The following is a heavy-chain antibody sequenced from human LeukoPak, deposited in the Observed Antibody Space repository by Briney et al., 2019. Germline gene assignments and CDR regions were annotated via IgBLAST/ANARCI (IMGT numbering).Heavy chain of an antibody. CDR1: GYTFTNYG. V-gene: IGHV1-18*01. D-gene: IGHD1-1*01. CDR3: ARGGPWNDAFDI. J-gene: IGHJ3*02. Sequence: GASVKVSCKASGYTFTNYGISWVRQPPGQGLECMGWISPDNGNTNYAQKLQGRVNMTTDTSASTAYMELRSLRSDDTALYYCARGGPWNDAFDIWGQGTMVTVSS. CDR2: ISPDNGNT.